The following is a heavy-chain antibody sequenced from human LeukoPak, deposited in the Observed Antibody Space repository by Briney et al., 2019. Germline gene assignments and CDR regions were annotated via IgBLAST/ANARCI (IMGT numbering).Heavy chain of an antibody. CDR1: GGSISTGNW. D-gene: IGHD6-25*01. CDR3: AREGSRRLYMDV. V-gene: IGHV4-4*03. Sequence: PETLSLTCAVSGGSISTGNWWGWVRQSPDKGLEWIGEIYHSGSSNYNPSLKSRVTMSIDNSKHHFSLSLTSVTAADTAVYYCAREGSRRLYMDVWGRGTTVTVSS. CDR2: IYHSGSS. J-gene: IGHJ6*03.